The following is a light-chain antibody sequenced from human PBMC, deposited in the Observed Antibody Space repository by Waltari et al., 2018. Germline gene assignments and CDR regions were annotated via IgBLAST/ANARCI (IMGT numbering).Light chain of an antibody. CDR1: QSGKSN. CDR2: GAS. J-gene: IGKJ4*01. CDR3: QQYDNWPPT. V-gene: IGKV3-15*01. Sequence: EVVMTQSPAMASVSPGESAALFCRASQSGKSNVAWYQQKPGQAPRLLLYGASTRATGVPVRFSGSGSGTEFTLTISSLQSEDFAVYYCQQYDNWPPTFGGGAKVEIK.